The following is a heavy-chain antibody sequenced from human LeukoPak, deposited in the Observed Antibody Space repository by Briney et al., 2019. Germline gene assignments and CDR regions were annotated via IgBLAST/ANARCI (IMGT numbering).Heavy chain of an antibody. CDR1: GFTFSSYG. J-gene: IGHJ4*02. CDR3: AKEGVVGFGELWVDY. CDR2: ISGSGGST. V-gene: IGHV3-23*01. D-gene: IGHD3-10*01. Sequence: GGSLRLSCAASGFTFSSYGMSWVRQAPGRGLEWVSAISGSGGSTYYADSVKGRFTISRDNSKNTLYLQMNSLRAEDTAVYYCAKEGVVGFGELWVDYWGQGTLVTVSS.